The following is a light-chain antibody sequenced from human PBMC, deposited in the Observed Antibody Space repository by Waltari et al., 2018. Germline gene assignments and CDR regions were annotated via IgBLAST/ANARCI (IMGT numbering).Light chain of an antibody. Sequence: QSALTQPASVSGSPGQSITISCTGTSSDGGTYKRVSWYQQQPGKDPKLMFYALSKRPSRVSDRFSASTSGDMASLTFSGLQPEHEAEYFCSSYAGSSLGVFGGGTKVTVL. CDR3: SSYAGSSLGV. V-gene: IGLV2-23*02. J-gene: IGLJ2*01. CDR1: SSDGGTYKR. CDR2: ALS.